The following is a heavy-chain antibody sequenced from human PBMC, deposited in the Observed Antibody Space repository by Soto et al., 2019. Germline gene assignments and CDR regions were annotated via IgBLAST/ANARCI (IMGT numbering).Heavy chain of an antibody. Sequence: SETLSLTCTVSGDSISTDYWSWIRQSPGKGLEWIGFIYYGGSTNYNPSLKSRVTISVDTPKNQFSMKLSSVTAADTAVYYCAKNWNWGSLVHWGQGTLVTVSS. CDR3: AKNWNWGSLVH. CDR2: IYYGGST. D-gene: IGHD7-27*01. CDR1: GDSISTDY. J-gene: IGHJ4*02. V-gene: IGHV4-59*08.